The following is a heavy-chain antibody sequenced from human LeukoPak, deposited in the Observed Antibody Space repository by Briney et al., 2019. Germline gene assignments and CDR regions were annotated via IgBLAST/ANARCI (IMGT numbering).Heavy chain of an antibody. Sequence: SETLSLTCAVYGGSFSGYYWSWIRQPPGKGLEWIGEINHSGSTNYNPSLKSRVTISVDTSKNQFSLKLSSVTAADTAVYYCAREPTYYYGSGTGWFDPWGQGTLVTVSS. CDR2: INHSGST. CDR1: GGSFSGYY. CDR3: AREPTYYYGSGTGWFDP. V-gene: IGHV4-34*01. D-gene: IGHD3-10*01. J-gene: IGHJ5*02.